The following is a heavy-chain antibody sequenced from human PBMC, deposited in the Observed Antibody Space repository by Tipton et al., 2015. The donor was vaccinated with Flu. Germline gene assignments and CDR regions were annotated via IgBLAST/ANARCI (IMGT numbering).Heavy chain of an antibody. Sequence: TLSLTCTVSGYSISSGYYWGWIRQPPGKCLECIGTIYHIGSPYYNPSLKSRLTISVDTSKNQFSLRLTSVTAAGTAVYYCAKLVYFDSSGYYRYYFDYWGQGTLVTVST. D-gene: IGHD3-22*01. CDR3: AKLVYFDSSGYYRYYFDY. V-gene: IGHV4-38-2*02. CDR2: IYHIGSP. J-gene: IGHJ4*02. CDR1: GYSISSGYY.